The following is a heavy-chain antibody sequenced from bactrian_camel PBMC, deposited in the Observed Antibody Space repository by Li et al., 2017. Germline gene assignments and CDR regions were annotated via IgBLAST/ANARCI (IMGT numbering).Heavy chain of an antibody. Sequence: QLVESGGGSVQIGGSLTLACAASRGFDDADAEWGWFRQAPGKEREGVAARDSRTRTSYAASVKGRFTIAEDNAKGTLTLQMIGLKPEDTGIYYCVDMIRYDCGSSPSDSWGQGTQVTVS. J-gene: IGHJ4*01. V-gene: IGHV3S53*01. D-gene: IGHD3*01. CDR3: VDMIRYDCGSSPSDS. CDR2: RDSRTRT. CDR1: RGFDDADAE.